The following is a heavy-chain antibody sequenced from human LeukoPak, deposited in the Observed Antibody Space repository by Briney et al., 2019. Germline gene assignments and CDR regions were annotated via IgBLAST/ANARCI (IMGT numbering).Heavy chain of an antibody. J-gene: IGHJ5*02. CDR3: ARGYHYYYDSSGYSNWFDP. Sequence: GGSLRLSCAASGSTFSSYSMNWVRQAPGKGLEWVSYISSSSSTIYYADSVKGRFTISRDNAKNSLYLQMNSLRAEDTAVYYCARGYHYYYDSSGYSNWFDPWGQGTLVTVSS. CDR1: GSTFSSYS. V-gene: IGHV3-48*04. D-gene: IGHD3-22*01. CDR2: ISSSSSTI.